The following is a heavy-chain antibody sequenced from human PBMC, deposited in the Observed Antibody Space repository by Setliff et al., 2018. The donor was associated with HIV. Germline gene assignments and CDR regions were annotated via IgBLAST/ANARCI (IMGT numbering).Heavy chain of an antibody. CDR2: FYPGTGGT. V-gene: IGHV1-3*01. CDR3: ARAAPGGGSDYFGY. J-gene: IGHJ4*02. CDR1: GYTFNDFV. Sequence: ASVKVSCKTSGYTFNDFVIHWVRQAPGQRPEYMGWFYPGTGGTGYSPRFQGRLTFSRDTSATTAHVEVNSLTSEDTAVYYCARAAPGGGSDYFGYWGQGALVTVSS. D-gene: IGHD3-16*01.